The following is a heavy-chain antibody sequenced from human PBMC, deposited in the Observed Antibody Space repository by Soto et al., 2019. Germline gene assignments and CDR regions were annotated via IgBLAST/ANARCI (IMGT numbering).Heavy chain of an antibody. D-gene: IGHD6-13*01. Sequence: EVPLLESGGGLVQPGGSLRLSCVDSGFTFSSYWMSWVRQAPVKGLEWVGNIKQDGSEENYVDSLKGRFTISRDNAKNSMYLQMNSPRAEDTAVYYCARIAATGRGWDVWGQGTTVVVSS. CDR1: GFTFSSYW. CDR2: IKQDGSEE. CDR3: ARIAATGRGWDV. J-gene: IGHJ6*02. V-gene: IGHV3-7*01.